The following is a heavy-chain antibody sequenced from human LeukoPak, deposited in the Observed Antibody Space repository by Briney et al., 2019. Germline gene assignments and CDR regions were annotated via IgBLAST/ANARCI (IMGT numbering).Heavy chain of an antibody. CDR2: INAGNGNT. Sequence: GASVTVSCKASGYTFTNYAMHWVRQAPGQRREWMGWINAGNGNTKYSQKFQGRVTITRDTSASTAYMELSSLRAEDTAVYFCARDRRVAPLYYFDYWGQGTLVTVSS. CDR3: ARDRRVAPLYYFDY. J-gene: IGHJ4*02. V-gene: IGHV1-3*01. CDR1: GYTFTNYA. D-gene: IGHD2-15*01.